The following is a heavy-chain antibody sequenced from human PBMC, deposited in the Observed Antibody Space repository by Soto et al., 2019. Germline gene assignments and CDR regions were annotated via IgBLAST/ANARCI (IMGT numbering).Heavy chain of an antibody. V-gene: IGHV6-1*01. J-gene: IGHJ5*01. CDR2: TYYRSKWFN. CDR1: GDSDSTNRAT. CDR3: ARLIGNSWLDS. D-gene: IGHD2-8*01. Sequence: QTVSLNCAMCGDSDSTNRATWDWIRQSPSRGLEWLGRTYYRSKWFNDYAVSVKGRISINPDTSNNQFSLQLNSVTPDDTAVYYCARLIGNSWLDSWGQGTLVTVSS.